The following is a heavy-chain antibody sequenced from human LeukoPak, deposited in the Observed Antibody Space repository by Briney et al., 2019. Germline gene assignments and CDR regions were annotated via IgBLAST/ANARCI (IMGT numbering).Heavy chain of an antibody. CDR2: ISYDGSDK. D-gene: IGHD3-10*01. V-gene: IGHV3-30*04. J-gene: IGHJ6*02. CDR1: GFTFSTSA. Sequence: GGSLRLSCAASGFTFSTSAMHWVRQAPGKGLEWVAVISYDGSDKYYADSLKGRFTISRDNPRNTLYLQMNNLRLEDTAVYYCARYGSGSYQAAFYFYHGMDVWGQGTTVTVSS. CDR3: ARYGSGSYQAAFYFYHGMDV.